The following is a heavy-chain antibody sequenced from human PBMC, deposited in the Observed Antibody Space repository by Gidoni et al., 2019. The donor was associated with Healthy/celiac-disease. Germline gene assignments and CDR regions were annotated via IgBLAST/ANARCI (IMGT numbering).Heavy chain of an antibody. D-gene: IGHD3-10*01. J-gene: IGHJ3*02. CDR2: IYTSGST. V-gene: IGHV4-4*07. Sequence: QVQLQESGPGLVKPSETLSLTCTVSGGSISSYYWRWIRQPAGKGLEWIGRIYTSGSTNYNPSLKSRVTMSVDTSKNQFSLKLSSVTAADTAVYYCARDPRGTMVRGGGEWGAFDIWGQGTMVTVSS. CDR1: GGSISSYY. CDR3: ARDPRGTMVRGGGEWGAFDI.